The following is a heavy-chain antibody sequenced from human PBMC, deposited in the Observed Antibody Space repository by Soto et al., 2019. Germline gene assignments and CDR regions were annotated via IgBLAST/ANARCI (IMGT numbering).Heavy chain of an antibody. CDR2: ISNSGSST. J-gene: IGHJ4*02. D-gene: IGHD4-17*01. Sequence: PGGSLRLSCAASGFTFSTSAMTWVRQPPGKGLEWVSSISNSGSSTYYADSVRGRFTIFRDTSKDTLYLQMNSLRAEDTAVYYCAKELRPNDYWGQGTLVTVSS. CDR1: GFTFSTSA. CDR3: AKELRPNDY. V-gene: IGHV3-23*01.